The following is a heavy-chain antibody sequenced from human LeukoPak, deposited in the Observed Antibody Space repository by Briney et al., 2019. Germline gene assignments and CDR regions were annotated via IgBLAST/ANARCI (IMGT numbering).Heavy chain of an antibody. Sequence: GGSLRLSCAASGFTFSSYAMSWVRQAPGKGLEWVSAISGSGGSTYYADSVKGRFTISRDNAKNSLYLQMNSLRAEDTAVYYCARDYDSSGYFPVYFDYWGQGTLVTVSS. J-gene: IGHJ4*02. V-gene: IGHV3-23*01. CDR3: ARDYDSSGYFPVYFDY. CDR2: ISGSGGST. CDR1: GFTFSSYA. D-gene: IGHD3-22*01.